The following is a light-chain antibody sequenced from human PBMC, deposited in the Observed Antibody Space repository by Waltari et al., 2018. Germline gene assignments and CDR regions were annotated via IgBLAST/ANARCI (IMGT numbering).Light chain of an antibody. CDR1: SSNIGGNT. CDR2: IDN. Sequence: QSVLTQPPSASGTPGRRAPTSFPGRSSNIGGNTVAWYQQVPGAAPKLLIYIDNERPSGVPDRFSGSKSGTSASLAISGLQSEDVALYYCAAWDDSLSGVVFGGGTKLTVL. V-gene: IGLV1-44*01. CDR3: AAWDDSLSGVV. J-gene: IGLJ2*01.